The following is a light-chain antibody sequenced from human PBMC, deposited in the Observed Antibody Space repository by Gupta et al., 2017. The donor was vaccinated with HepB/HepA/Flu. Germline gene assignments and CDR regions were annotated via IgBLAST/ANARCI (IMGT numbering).Light chain of an antibody. CDR3: QQYFSIPWT. CDR2: WAS. J-gene: IGKJ1*01. CDR1: QSVLYSSNNKNY. V-gene: IGKV4-1*01. Sequence: DIVMTQSPDSLAVSLGERATINCESSQSVLYSSNNKNYLAWYQQKPGQPPKLLIYWASTRESGVPARFSGSGSGTDFTLTISSLQAEDVAVYYCQQYFSIPWTFGQGTKVEIK.